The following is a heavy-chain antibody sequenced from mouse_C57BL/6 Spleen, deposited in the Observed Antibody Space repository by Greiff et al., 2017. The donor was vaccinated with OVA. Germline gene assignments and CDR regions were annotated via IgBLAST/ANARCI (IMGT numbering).Heavy chain of an antibody. J-gene: IGHJ1*03. CDR1: GYTFTDYY. Sequence: QVQLQQSGPELVKPGASVKISCKASGYTFTDYYINWVKQRPGQGLAWIGWIYPGSGNTKYNEKFKGKATLTVDTSSSTAYMQLSSLTSEDSAVYFCARRNYGSSYWYFDVWGTGTTVTVSS. CDR2: IYPGSGNT. V-gene: IGHV1-84*01. CDR3: ARRNYGSSYWYFDV. D-gene: IGHD1-1*01.